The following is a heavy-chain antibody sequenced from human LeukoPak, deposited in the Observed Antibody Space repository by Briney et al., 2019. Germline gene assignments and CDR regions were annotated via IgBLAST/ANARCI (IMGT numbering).Heavy chain of an antibody. Sequence: SETLSLTCTVSGGSISSSSYYWGWIRQPPGKGLEWIGYIHYSGSTNDNPALKSRVTISVDTSKNQFSLKLSSVTAADTAVYYCARTTEGGYTYGYFYYYYMDVWGKGTTVTISS. J-gene: IGHJ6*03. CDR3: ARTTEGGYTYGYFYYYYMDV. CDR2: IHYSGST. D-gene: IGHD5-18*01. V-gene: IGHV4-61*05. CDR1: GGSISSSSYY.